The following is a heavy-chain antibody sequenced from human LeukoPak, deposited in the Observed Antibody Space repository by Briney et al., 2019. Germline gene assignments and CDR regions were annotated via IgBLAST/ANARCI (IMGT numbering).Heavy chain of an antibody. Sequence: GGSLRLSCAASGFTFSSYGMHWVRQAPGKGLEWVSSISSSSSYIYYADSVKGRFTISRDNAKNSLYLQMNSLRAEDTAVYYCARDGSGSTFDYWGQGTLVTVSS. CDR1: GFTFSSYG. J-gene: IGHJ4*02. D-gene: IGHD3-10*01. CDR3: ARDGSGSTFDY. V-gene: IGHV3-21*01. CDR2: ISSSSSYI.